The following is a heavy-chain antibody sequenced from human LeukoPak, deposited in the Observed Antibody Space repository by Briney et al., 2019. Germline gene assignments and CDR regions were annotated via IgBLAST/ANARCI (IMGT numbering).Heavy chain of an antibody. CDR2: ISPNSGAT. V-gene: IGHV1-2*02. J-gene: IGHJ4*02. CDR3: ARDFGTSWSLDY. D-gene: IGHD6-13*01. Sequence: VSVKVSCKASGYTFTDYYMHWVRQAPGQGLEWMGWISPNSGATTYAQKFQGRVTMTRDTSISTVYMELSRLKSDDTALYYCARDFGTSWSLDYWGQGTLVTVSS. CDR1: GYTFTDYY.